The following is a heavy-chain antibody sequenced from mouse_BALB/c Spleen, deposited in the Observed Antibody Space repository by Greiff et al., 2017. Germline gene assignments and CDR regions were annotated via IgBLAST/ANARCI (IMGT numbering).Heavy chain of an antibody. Sequence: QVQLQQSGAELVRPGASVTLSCKASGYTFTDYEMHWVKQTPVHGLEWIGAIDPETGGTAYNQKFKGKATLTADKSSSTAYMNLRSLTSEDSAVYYGAGSRGYCEVEDYAMDYWGQGTSVTVSS. CDR1: GYTFTDYE. V-gene: IGHV1-15*01. CDR2: IDPETGGT. J-gene: IGHJ4*01. CDR3: AGSRGYCEVEDYAMDY. D-gene: IGHD2-3*01.